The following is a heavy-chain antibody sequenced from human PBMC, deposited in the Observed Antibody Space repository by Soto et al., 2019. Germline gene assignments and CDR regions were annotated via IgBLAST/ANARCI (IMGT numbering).Heavy chain of an antibody. J-gene: IGHJ6*02. Sequence: SETLSLTCTVAGRSISSSSYYWGWIRKPPGKGLEWIGSIYYSGSTYYNPSLKSRVTISVDTSKNQFSLKLSSVTAADTAVYYCARRLRQLGYNYYYYGMDVWGQGTTVT. D-gene: IGHD6-6*01. CDR3: ARRLRQLGYNYYYYGMDV. V-gene: IGHV4-39*01. CDR1: GRSISSSSYY. CDR2: IYYSGST.